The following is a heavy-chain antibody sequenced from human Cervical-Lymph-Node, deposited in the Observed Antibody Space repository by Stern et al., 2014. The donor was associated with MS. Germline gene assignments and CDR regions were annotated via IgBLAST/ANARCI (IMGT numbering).Heavy chain of an antibody. CDR2: IYTGGRT. J-gene: IGHJ5*02. Sequence: QVQLQESGPGLVKPSETLSLTCTVSGVSIGTSYWTWIRRSAGKGLEWLGRIYTGGRTNYNPSLKSRVTMSVDTSKTQISLNLKFLTAADTAVYYCAREVYCSSTSCPNWFDPWGQGTLVTVSS. D-gene: IGHD2-2*01. CDR1: GVSIGTSY. V-gene: IGHV4-4*07. CDR3: AREVYCSSTSCPNWFDP.